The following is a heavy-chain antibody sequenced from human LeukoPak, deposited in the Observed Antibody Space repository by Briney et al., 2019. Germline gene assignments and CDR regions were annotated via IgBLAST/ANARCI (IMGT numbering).Heavy chain of an antibody. J-gene: IGHJ4*02. D-gene: IGHD4-23*01. CDR1: GFTVSSNY. CDR3: ARDDYGGNPIY. CDR2: IYSGDST. Sequence: GGSLRLSCAASGFTVSSNYMNWLRQAPGKGLEWVSIIYSGDSTYYADSVKGRFTISRDNSKNTLYLQMNSLRADDTAVYYCARDDYGGNPIYWGQGTLVTVSS. V-gene: IGHV3-66*01.